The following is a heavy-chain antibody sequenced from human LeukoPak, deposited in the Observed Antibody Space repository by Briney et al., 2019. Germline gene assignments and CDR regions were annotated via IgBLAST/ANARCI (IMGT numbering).Heavy chain of an antibody. CDR3: ARDVDWNYDL. D-gene: IGHD1-7*01. CDR2: IKGSDK. CDR1: GFTFSSYA. V-gene: IGHV3-7*01. J-gene: IGHJ4*02. Sequence: PGGSLRLSCAGSGFTFSSYAMSWVRQAPGKGLEWVANIKGSDKGHVDSVKGRFSVSRDDARNSLYLQMDSLRAEDTAVYYCARDVDWNYDLWGQGTVVRVSS.